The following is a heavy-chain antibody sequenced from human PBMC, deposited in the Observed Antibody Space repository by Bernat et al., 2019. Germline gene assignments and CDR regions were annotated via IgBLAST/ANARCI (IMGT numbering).Heavy chain of an antibody. Sequence: QVQLQESGPGLVKPSETLSLTCAVSGYSISRGFYWGWIRQPPGKGLELIGNIYHSGSTYYNPSLQSRVTMSVDTSKNQFSLKLSSVTAADTAVYFCVRVSGFPHSWNFDLWGRGTLVTVSS. V-gene: IGHV4-38-2*01. D-gene: IGHD6-19*01. J-gene: IGHJ2*01. CDR3: VRVSGFPHSWNFDL. CDR2: IYHSGST. CDR1: GYSISRGFY.